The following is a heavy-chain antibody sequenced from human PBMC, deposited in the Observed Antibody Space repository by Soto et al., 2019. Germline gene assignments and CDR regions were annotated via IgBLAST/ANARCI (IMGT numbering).Heavy chain of an antibody. V-gene: IGHV3-21*01. Sequence: GGSLRLSCAASGFTFSSYDMHWVRQAPGKGLEWVSSISSSSSYIYYADSVKGRFTISRDNAKNSLYLQMNSLRAEDTAVYYCARDDKSPGRYDFWSGYWDYYYYYGMDVWGQGTTVTVSS. D-gene: IGHD3-3*01. CDR1: GFTFSSYD. CDR2: ISSSSSYI. J-gene: IGHJ6*02. CDR3: ARDDKSPGRYDFWSGYWDYYYYYGMDV.